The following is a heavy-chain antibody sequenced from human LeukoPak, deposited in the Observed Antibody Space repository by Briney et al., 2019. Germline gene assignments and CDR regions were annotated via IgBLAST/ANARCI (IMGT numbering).Heavy chain of an antibody. CDR1: GGSFSGYY. Sequence: PSETLSLTCAVYGGSFSGYYWSWIRQPPGKGLEWIGETNHSGSTNYNPSLKSRVTISVDTSKNQFSLKLSSVTAADTAVYYCARDVGLGVVPAANFDPWGQGTLVTVSS. CDR2: TNHSGST. D-gene: IGHD2-2*01. CDR3: ARDVGLGVVPAANFDP. J-gene: IGHJ5*02. V-gene: IGHV4-34*01.